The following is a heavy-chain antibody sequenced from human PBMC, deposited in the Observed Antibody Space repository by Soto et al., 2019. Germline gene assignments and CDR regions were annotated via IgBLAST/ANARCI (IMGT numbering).Heavy chain of an antibody. CDR1: GYTFTSYG. Sequence: QVQLVQSGAEVKKPGASVKVSCKASGYTFTSYGISWVRQAPGQGLEWMGWISAYNGNTNYAQKHQGRGTMTTDTSTSTAYRERRSLGSDDTAVYYCARDIGGLFGYYYGMDVWGQGTTVSVSS. J-gene: IGHJ6*02. CDR2: ISAYNGNT. V-gene: IGHV1-18*01. CDR3: ARDIGGLFGYYYGMDV. D-gene: IGHD3-10*01.